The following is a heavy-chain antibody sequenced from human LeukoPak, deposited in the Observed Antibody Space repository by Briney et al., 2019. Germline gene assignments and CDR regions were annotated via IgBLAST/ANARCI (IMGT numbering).Heavy chain of an antibody. Sequence: PGGSLRLSCAASGFTFSSDWMSWVRQAPGKGLEWVANIKKNGNEKYYVDSVKGRFTIFRDNAKSSLYLQMNSLRAEDTAVYYCARGPLYYDFWSGPPPQFDPWGQGTLVTVSS. CDR1: GFTFSSDW. V-gene: IGHV3-7*03. CDR2: IKKNGNEK. J-gene: IGHJ5*02. D-gene: IGHD3-3*01. CDR3: ARGPLYYDFWSGPPPQFDP.